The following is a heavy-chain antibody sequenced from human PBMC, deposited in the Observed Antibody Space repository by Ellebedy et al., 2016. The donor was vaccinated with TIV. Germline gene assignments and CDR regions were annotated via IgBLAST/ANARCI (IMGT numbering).Heavy chain of an antibody. V-gene: IGHV5-51*01. CDR1: GYSFTSYW. J-gene: IGHJ6*03. D-gene: IGHD4-17*01. CDR3: ARSHGDYVFSYYYYYMDV. CDR2: IYPGDSDT. Sequence: GGSLRLSCKGSGYSFTSYWIGWVRQMPGKGLEWMGIIYPGDSDTRYSPSFQGQVTISADKSISTAYLQWSSLKASDTAMYYCARSHGDYVFSYYYYYMDVWGKGTTVTVSS.